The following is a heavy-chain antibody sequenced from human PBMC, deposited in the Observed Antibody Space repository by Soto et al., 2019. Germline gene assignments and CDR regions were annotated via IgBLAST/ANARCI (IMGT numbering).Heavy chain of an antibody. J-gene: IGHJ6*02. V-gene: IGHV3-33*01. CDR2: IWYDGSNK. D-gene: IGHD3-10*01. CDR3: ARDRVWFGELSGHDYYYGMDV. CDR1: GFTFSSYG. Sequence: QVQLVESGGGVVQPGRSLRLSCAASGFTFSSYGMHWVRQAPGKGLEWVAVIWYDGSNKYYADSVKGRFTISRDNYKNTLELQMNSLRAGDTGVYYWARDRVWFGELSGHDYYYGMDVWGQGTTVTVSS.